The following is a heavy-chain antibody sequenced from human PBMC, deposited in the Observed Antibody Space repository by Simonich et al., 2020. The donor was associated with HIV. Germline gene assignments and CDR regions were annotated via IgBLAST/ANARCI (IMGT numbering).Heavy chain of an antibody. J-gene: IGHJ5*02. Sequence: QVQLQQWGAGMLKPSETLSLTCAVYGGSFSGYYWSWIRHPPGKGLVWIGVINPRGSTTYTPTLKSRVTISADTSKNQFSRKLTSGTAADTAEYDCARGWGMVGATAITRRWYFDPWGHGTLVTVSS. CDR2: INPRGST. V-gene: IGHV4-34*02. D-gene: IGHD1-26*01. CDR1: GGSFSGYY. CDR3: ARGWGMVGATAITRRWYFDP.